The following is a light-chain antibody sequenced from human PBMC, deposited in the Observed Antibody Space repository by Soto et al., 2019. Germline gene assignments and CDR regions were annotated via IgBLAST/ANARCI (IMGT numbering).Light chain of an antibody. CDR2: GAS. V-gene: IGKV3-15*01. Sequence: EIVMTQSPATLSVSPGERATLSCRASQSVSSNLAWYQQKPGQAPRHLIYGASTRATGIPARFRGSGSGTEFTLTDSSLQSEDCAVYYCQQHNNWPPSFGGGTKVEIK. J-gene: IGKJ4*01. CDR3: QQHNNWPPS. CDR1: QSVSSN.